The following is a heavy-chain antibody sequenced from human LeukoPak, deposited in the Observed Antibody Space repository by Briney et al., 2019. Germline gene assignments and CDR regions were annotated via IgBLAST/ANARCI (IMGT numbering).Heavy chain of an antibody. CDR3: AGDGNPSYYYDSSGYKTADY. CDR2: INPNSGGT. J-gene: IGHJ4*02. CDR1: GYTFTAYY. D-gene: IGHD3-22*01. Sequence: ASVKVSCKASGYTFTAYYMYWVRQAPGQGLEWMGRINPNSGGTNYAQKFQGRVTMTRDTSISTAYMELSRLRSDDTAVYYCAGDGNPSYYYDSSGYKTADYWGQGTLVTVSS. V-gene: IGHV1-2*02.